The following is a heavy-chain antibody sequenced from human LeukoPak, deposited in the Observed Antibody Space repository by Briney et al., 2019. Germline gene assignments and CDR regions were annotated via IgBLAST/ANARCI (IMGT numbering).Heavy chain of an antibody. J-gene: IGHJ3*02. CDR3: ARDALDIVVVPAAIWAPHHDAFDI. CDR2: IWYAGSNK. D-gene: IGHD2-2*02. V-gene: IGHV3-33*01. CDR1: GFTFSSYG. Sequence: GGSLRLSCAASGFTFSSYGMHWVRQAPGKGLEWVAVIWYAGSNKYYADSVKGRFTISRDNSKNTLYLQMNSLRAEDTAVYYCARDALDIVVVPAAIWAPHHDAFDIWGQGTMVTVSS.